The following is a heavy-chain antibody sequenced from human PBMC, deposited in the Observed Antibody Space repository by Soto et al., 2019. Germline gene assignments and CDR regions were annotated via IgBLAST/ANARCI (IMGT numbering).Heavy chain of an antibody. CDR3: ARARHYLRAYYYDSAIDY. D-gene: IGHD3-22*01. CDR1: GFTFSSYE. Sequence: PGGSLRLSCAASGFTFSSYEMNWVRQAPGKGLEWVSYISSSGSTIYYADSVKGRFTISRDNAKNSLYLQMNSLRAEDTAVYYCARARHYLRAYYYDSAIDYWGQGTLVTVSS. J-gene: IGHJ4*02. V-gene: IGHV3-48*03. CDR2: ISSSGSTI.